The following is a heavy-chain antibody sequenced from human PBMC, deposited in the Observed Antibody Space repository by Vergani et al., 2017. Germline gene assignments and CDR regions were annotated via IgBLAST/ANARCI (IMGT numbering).Heavy chain of an antibody. CDR1: GGTFSSYT. J-gene: IGHJ6*02. CDR3: ARVEYSSSSDYYYGMDV. Sequence: QVQLVHSGAEVKKPGSSVKVSCKASGGTFSSYTISWVRQAPGQGLEWMGRIIPILGIANYAQKFQGRVTITAAKSTSTAYMELSSLSSEDTAVYYCARVEYSSSSDYYYGMDVWGQGTTVTVSS. V-gene: IGHV1-69*02. CDR2: IIPILGIA. D-gene: IGHD6-6*01.